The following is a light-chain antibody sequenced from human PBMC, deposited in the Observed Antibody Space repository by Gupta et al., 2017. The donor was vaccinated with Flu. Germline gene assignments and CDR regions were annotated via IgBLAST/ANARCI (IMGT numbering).Light chain of an antibody. V-gene: IGKV1-33*01. Sequence: EIQMTQSPSSLSASVGDRVTITCPASQDISNYLNWYQQKTGKAPKLLNYDASNLETGVPSTFSGSGSGTDFTFTISSLQPEDIATYYCQQYDNLLWTFGQGTKVDIK. CDR2: DAS. CDR1: QDISNY. J-gene: IGKJ1*01. CDR3: QQYDNLLWT.